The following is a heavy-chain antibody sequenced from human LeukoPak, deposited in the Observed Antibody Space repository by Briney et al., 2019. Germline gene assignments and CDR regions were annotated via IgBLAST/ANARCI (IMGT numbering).Heavy chain of an antibody. CDR1: GYTFTSYY. CDR3: ARSLGYYYDSSGYPDY. J-gene: IGHJ4*02. CDR2: INPSGGST. D-gene: IGHD3-22*01. V-gene: IGHV1-46*01. Sequence: ASVKVSCKASGYTFTSYYMHWVRQAPGQGLEWMGIINPSGGSTSYAQKFQGRVTMTRDTSTSTVYMELSSLRSEDTAVYYCARSLGYYYDSSGYPDYWGQGTPVTVSS.